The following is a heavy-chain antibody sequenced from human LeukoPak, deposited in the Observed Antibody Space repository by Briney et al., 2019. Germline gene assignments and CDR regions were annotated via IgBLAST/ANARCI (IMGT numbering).Heavy chain of an antibody. D-gene: IGHD6-13*01. CDR1: GFTSSSYG. CDR2: ISYDGSNT. Sequence: GGSLRLSCAASGFTSSSYGMHWVRQAPGKGLEWVAVISYDGSNTYYADSVKGRFTISRDNSKNTLYPQMNSLRAEDTAVYYCAKERDISSSWYLSNFFDYWGQGPLVIVSS. J-gene: IGHJ4*02. V-gene: IGHV3-30*18. CDR3: AKERDISSSWYLSNFFDY.